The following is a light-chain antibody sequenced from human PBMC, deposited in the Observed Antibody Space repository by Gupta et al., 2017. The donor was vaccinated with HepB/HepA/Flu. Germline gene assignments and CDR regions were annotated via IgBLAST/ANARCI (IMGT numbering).Light chain of an antibody. Sequence: QSALTQPASVSGSPGQSSTISCTGTSIDVGGYNYVSLYQKHPGKALKLLIYDVSNRPAGAPSRFSASKSGNTASLTISGLVAEDEVDYYGSADTSSSTYVFGTGTKVTVL. CDR3: SADTSSSTYV. V-gene: IGLV2-14*03. CDR2: DVS. J-gene: IGLJ1*01. CDR1: SIDVGGYNY.